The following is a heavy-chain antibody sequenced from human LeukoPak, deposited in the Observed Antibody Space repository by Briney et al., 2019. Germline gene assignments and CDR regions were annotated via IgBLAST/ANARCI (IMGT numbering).Heavy chain of an antibody. V-gene: IGHV1-46*01. CDR1: GYTFTSYY. CDR3: ARDMLAVPSNWFDP. D-gene: IGHD2-8*01. J-gene: IGHJ5*02. Sequence: VASVKVSCKASGYTFTSYYIHWVRQAPGQGLEWMGVINPSGGGTSYAQKFQGRATMTRDTSTSTVYMDLRSLRSEDTAVYFCARDMLAVPSNWFDPWGQGTLVTVSS. CDR2: INPSGGGT.